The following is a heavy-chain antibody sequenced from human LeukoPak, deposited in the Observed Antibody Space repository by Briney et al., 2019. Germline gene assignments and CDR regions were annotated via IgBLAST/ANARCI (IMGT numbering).Heavy chain of an antibody. CDR2: INQDGSEK. Sequence: GGSLRLSCASSGFTFRDYWMSWVRLAPGKGLEWVANINQDGSEKNYVDSVKGRFTISRDNAKNSLYLQMNSLRAEDTALYYCARNWCPFDYWGQGTLVTVSS. D-gene: IGHD2-8*02. J-gene: IGHJ4*02. CDR1: GFTFRDYW. CDR3: ARNWCPFDY. V-gene: IGHV3-7*03.